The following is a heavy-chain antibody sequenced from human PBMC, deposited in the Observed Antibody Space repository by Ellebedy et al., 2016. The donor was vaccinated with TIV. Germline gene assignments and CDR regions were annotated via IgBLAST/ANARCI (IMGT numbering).Heavy chain of an antibody. V-gene: IGHV3-33*01. J-gene: IGHJ4*02. CDR2: ICYDGTDE. Sequence: PGGSLRLSCAASGFSFSSYGMHWVRQSPGKGLEWMAFICYDGTDEYYAESVEGRFSISRDNSKNTLYLHMKSLKAEDTAIYYCARDSRGRWTPFDHWGQGTVVAVSS. CDR1: GFSFSSYG. CDR3: ARDSRGRWTPFDH. D-gene: IGHD4-23*01.